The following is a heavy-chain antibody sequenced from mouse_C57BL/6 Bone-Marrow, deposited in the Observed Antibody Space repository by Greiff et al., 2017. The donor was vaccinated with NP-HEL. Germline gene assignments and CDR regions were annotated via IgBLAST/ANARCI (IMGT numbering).Heavy chain of an antibody. Sequence: VQVVESGPGLVAPSQSLSITCTVSGFSLTSYGVDWVRQSPGKGLEWLGVIWGVGSTNYNSALKSRLSISKDNSKSHVFLKINSLQTDDTAMYYCAGGGPIYDGPAWFAYWGQGTLVTVSA. CDR3: AGGGPIYDGPAWFAY. CDR2: IWGVGST. CDR1: GFSLTSYG. J-gene: IGHJ3*01. V-gene: IGHV2-6*01. D-gene: IGHD2-3*01.